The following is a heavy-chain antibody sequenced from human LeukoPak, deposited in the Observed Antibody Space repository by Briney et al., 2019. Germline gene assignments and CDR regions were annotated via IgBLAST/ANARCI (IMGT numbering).Heavy chain of an antibody. Sequence: GGSLRLSCAASGFTFSSYAMSWVRQAPGKGLEWVSAISGSGGSTYYADSVKGRFTISRDNSKNTLYLQMNSLRAEDTAVYYCAKGEYFDWLPIPGYWGQGTLVTVSS. J-gene: IGHJ4*02. CDR1: GFTFSSYA. V-gene: IGHV3-23*01. CDR3: AKGEYFDWLPIPGY. CDR2: ISGSGGST. D-gene: IGHD3-9*01.